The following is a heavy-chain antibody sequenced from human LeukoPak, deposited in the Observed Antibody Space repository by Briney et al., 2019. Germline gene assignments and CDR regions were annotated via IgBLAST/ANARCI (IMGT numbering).Heavy chain of an antibody. CDR2: FDPEDGET. D-gene: IGHD3-10*01. CDR1: GYTLTELS. CDR3: ATRLLLWFGEPRGFDY. J-gene: IGHJ4*02. V-gene: IGHV1-24*01. Sequence: ASVKVSCKVSGYTLTELSMHWVRQAPGKGLEWMGGFDPEDGETIYAQKFQGRVTMTEDISTDTAYMELSSLRSEDTAVYYCATRLLLWFGEPRGFDYWGQGTLVTVSS.